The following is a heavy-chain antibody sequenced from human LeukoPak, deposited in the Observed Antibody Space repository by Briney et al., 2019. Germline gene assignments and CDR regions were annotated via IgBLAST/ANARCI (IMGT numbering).Heavy chain of an antibody. Sequence: GGALRLSCAASGFTFDDYAMHWVRQAPGKGLEGVSLISWDGGSTYYADSVKGGFTISRDNSKNSLYLQMNSLSAEDTALYYCAKDITRITMVRGVIITLPDYWGQGTLVTVSS. J-gene: IGHJ4*02. CDR3: AKDITRITMVRGVIITLPDY. D-gene: IGHD3-10*01. CDR1: GFTFDDYA. V-gene: IGHV3-43D*03. CDR2: ISWDGGST.